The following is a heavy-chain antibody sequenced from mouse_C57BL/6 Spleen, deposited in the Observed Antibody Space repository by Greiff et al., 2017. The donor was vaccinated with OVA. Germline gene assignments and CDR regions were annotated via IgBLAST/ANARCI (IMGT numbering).Heavy chain of an antibody. CDR2: IHPNSGST. J-gene: IGHJ1*03. D-gene: IGHD2-2*01. CDR3: ARYGRWTTMVTDWYFDV. V-gene: IGHV1-64*01. Sequence: QVQLQQPGAELVKPGASVKLSCKASGYTFTSYWMHWVKQRPGQGLEWIGMIHPNSGSTNYNEKFKSKATLTVDKSSSTAYMQLSSLTSEDSAVYYCARYGRWTTMVTDWYFDVWGTGTTVTVSS. CDR1: GYTFTSYW.